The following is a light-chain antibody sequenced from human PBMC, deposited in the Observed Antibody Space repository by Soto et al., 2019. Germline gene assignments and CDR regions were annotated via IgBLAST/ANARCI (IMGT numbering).Light chain of an antibody. Sequence: QSVLTQPPSVSGAPGQRVTISCTGSSSNIGAGYDVHWYQQLPGTAPKLFIFADSNRPSGVPDRFSASKSGTSAFLAITGLQADDEADYYCQSYDSSLSCVVFGGGTKLTVL. CDR3: QSYDSSLSCVV. CDR1: SSNIGAGYD. J-gene: IGLJ2*01. CDR2: ADS. V-gene: IGLV1-40*01.